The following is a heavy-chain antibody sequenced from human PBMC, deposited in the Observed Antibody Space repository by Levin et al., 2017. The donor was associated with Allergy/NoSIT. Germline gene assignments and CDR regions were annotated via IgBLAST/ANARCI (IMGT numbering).Heavy chain of an antibody. CDR2: ISYDGSNK. CDR1: GFTFSSYG. Sequence: PGESLKISCAASGFTFSSYGMHWVRQAPGKGLEWVAVISYDGSNKYYADSVKGRFTISRDNSKNTLYLQMNSLRAEDTAVYYCAKDLVAATYSDGDYYYYDGMDVWGQGTTVTVSS. V-gene: IGHV3-30*18. J-gene: IGHJ6*02. D-gene: IGHD2-15*01. CDR3: AKDLVAATYSDGDYYYYDGMDV.